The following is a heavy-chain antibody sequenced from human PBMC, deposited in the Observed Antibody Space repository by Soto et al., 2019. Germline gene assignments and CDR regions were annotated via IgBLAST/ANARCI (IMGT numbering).Heavy chain of an antibody. CDR1: GGSISSSSYY. CDR2: IYYSGST. D-gene: IGHD1-1*01. J-gene: IGHJ4*02. CDR3: AGSPVNDPFDY. Sequence: SETLSLTCTVSGGSISSSSYYWGWIRQPPGKGLEWIGSIYYSGSTYYNPSLKSRVTISVDTSKNQFSLKLSSMTAADTAVYYCAGSPVNDPFDYWGQGTLVTVSS. V-gene: IGHV4-39*01.